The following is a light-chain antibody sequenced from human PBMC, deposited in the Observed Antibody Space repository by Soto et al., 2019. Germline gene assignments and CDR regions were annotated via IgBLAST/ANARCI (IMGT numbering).Light chain of an antibody. V-gene: IGKV1-9*01. Sequence: DIQLTQSPSFLSASVGDRVTITCRASQGIYTYLAWYQQTPGKAPELLIYAASTLQSGVPSRFSGSGSGTDIPITSSRLQHEYAATYYRQHLNRYPWTFGQGTKVEIK. CDR1: QGIYTY. CDR3: QHLNRYPWT. CDR2: AAS. J-gene: IGKJ1*01.